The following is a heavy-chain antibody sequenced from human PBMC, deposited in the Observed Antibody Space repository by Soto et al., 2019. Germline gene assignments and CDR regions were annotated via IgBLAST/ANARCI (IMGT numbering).Heavy chain of an antibody. CDR1: GFTCSSYS. V-gene: IGHV3-48*01. D-gene: IGHD1-26*01. CDR2: ISSSSSTI. Sequence: EVQLVESGGGLVQPGGSLRLSCAASGFTCSSYSMNWVRQAPGKGLEWVSYISSSSSTIYYADSVKGRFTISRDNAKNPLDPQMHSLGVDDTAVYYCAREGGSLNRFDPWGQGTLGSVS. J-gene: IGHJ5*02. CDR3: AREGGSLNRFDP.